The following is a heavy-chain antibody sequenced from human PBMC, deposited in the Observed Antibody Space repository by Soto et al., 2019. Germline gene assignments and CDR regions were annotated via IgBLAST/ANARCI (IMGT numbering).Heavy chain of an antibody. D-gene: IGHD5-12*01. CDR3: ARERWLQPDPFDY. CDR2: ISSSSSTI. Sequence: GGSLRLSCAASGFTFSSYSMNWVRQAPGKGLEWVSYISSSSSTIYYADSVKGRFTISRDNAKNSMYLQMNSLRDEDTAVYYCARERWLQPDPFDYWGQGNLVTVSS. J-gene: IGHJ4*02. V-gene: IGHV3-48*02. CDR1: GFTFSSYS.